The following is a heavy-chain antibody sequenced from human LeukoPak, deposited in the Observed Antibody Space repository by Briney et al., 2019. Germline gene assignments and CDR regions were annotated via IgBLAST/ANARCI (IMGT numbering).Heavy chain of an antibody. CDR1: GYIFTSYW. CDR3: ARRGAAADYYFDY. V-gene: IGHV5-51*01. CDR2: IYPADSDT. D-gene: IGHD6-13*01. Sequence: GESLKISCKGSGYIFTSYWIGWVRQMPGKGLEWMGIIYPADSDTRYSPFFQGQVTISADNSISTAYLQWSSLKASDTAMYYCARRGAAADYYFDYWGQGTLVTVSS. J-gene: IGHJ4*02.